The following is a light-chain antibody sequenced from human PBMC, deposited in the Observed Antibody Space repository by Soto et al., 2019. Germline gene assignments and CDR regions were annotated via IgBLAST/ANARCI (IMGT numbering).Light chain of an antibody. CDR3: QQYNSYSRT. CDR2: DAS. Sequence: DIPMTQSPSTLSASVGDRVTITCWASQSISSWLAWYQQKPGKAPKLLIYDASSLESGVPSRFSGSGSGTEFTLTISSLQPDDFATYYCQQYNSYSRTFGQGTKLEIK. J-gene: IGKJ2*01. CDR1: QSISSW. V-gene: IGKV1-5*01.